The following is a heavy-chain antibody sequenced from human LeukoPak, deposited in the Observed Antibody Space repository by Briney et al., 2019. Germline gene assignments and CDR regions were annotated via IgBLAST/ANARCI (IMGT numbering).Heavy chain of an antibody. Sequence: GGSLRLSCAGSGFTFSNYWMHWVCQAPGKGQTWVSRINSDGSSTSYADSVKGRFTTSRDNAKNTLYLQMNSLRAEDTAVYYCASKQQLVRGGIDYWGQGTLVTVSS. CDR2: INSDGSST. D-gene: IGHD6-13*01. J-gene: IGHJ4*02. CDR1: GFTFSNYW. V-gene: IGHV3-74*01. CDR3: ASKQQLVRGGIDY.